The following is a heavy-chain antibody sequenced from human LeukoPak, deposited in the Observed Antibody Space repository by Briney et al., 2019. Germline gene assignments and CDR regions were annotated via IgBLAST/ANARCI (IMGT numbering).Heavy chain of an antibody. CDR2: ISAYNGNT. Sequence: ASVKVSCKASGYTLTSYGISWVRQAPGQGLEWMGWISAYNGNTNYAQKLQGRVTMTTDTSTSTAYMELRSLRSDDTAVYYCARDRKSIAARRAIDYWGQGTLVTVSS. D-gene: IGHD6-6*01. V-gene: IGHV1-18*01. CDR1: GYTLTSYG. J-gene: IGHJ4*02. CDR3: ARDRKSIAARRAIDY.